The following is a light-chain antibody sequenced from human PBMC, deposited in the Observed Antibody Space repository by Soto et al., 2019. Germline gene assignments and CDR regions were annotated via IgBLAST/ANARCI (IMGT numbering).Light chain of an antibody. V-gene: IGLV2-11*01. CDR1: SSDVGGYNY. Sequence: QPALTQPRSVSGSPGQSVTISCTGTSSDVGGYNYVSWYQQYPGKGPKLIIYDVTKRPSGVPDRFSGSKSGSTASLTISGLQAEDEADYYCCSYAGSYVFGTGTKVTVL. CDR3: CSYAGSYV. J-gene: IGLJ1*01. CDR2: DVT.